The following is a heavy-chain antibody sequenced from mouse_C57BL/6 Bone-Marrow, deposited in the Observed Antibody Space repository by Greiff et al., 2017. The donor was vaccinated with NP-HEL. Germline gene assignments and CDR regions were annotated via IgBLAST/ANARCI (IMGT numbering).Heavy chain of an antibody. CDR3: AREGVYDGYYVGAY. CDR2: INPSNGGT. J-gene: IGHJ3*01. Sequence: QVQLQQSGTELVKPGASVKLSCKASGYTFTSYWMHWVKQRPGQGLEWIGNINPSNGGTNYNEKFKSKATLTVDKSSSTAYMQLSSLTSEASAVYYCAREGVYDGYYVGAYWGQGTLVTVSA. V-gene: IGHV1-53*01. CDR1: GYTFTSYW. D-gene: IGHD2-3*01.